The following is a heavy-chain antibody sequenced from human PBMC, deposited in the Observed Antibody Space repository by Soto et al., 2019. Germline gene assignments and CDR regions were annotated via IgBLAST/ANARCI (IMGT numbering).Heavy chain of an antibody. J-gene: IGHJ4*02. CDR3: ARDWEFGY. CDR1: GYTFSTYY. D-gene: IGHD1-26*01. V-gene: IGHV1-46*01. CDR2: INPSGDST. Sequence: QVQLVQSGAEVKKPGASVRLSCKASGYTFSTYYMHWVRQAPGQGLEWMGVINPSGDSTTYAQKFQGIVTMTRDTSTSTLFMDLRSLTSEDTAVYFCARDWEFGYWGQGTLVTVSS.